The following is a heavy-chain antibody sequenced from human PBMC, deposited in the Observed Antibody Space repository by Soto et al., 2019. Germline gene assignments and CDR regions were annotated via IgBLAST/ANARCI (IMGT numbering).Heavy chain of an antibody. CDR3: ARCVNYIDYYYMDV. CDR2: IYPGDSDT. Sequence: PGVSLQISWKGSGCSFTSYWIGWMRQMPGKGLEWMGIIYPGDSDTRYSPSFQGQVTISADKSISTAYLQWSSLKASDTAMYYCARCVNYIDYYYMDVWGKGTTVTVS. V-gene: IGHV5-51*01. J-gene: IGHJ6*03. D-gene: IGHD3-10*01. CDR1: GCSFTSYW.